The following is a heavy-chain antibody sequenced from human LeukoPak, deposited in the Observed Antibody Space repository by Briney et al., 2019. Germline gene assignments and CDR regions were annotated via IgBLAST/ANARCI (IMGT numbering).Heavy chain of an antibody. CDR2: INGDGSST. CDR1: GFTFRSDW. CDR3: AELGITMIGGV. J-gene: IGHJ6*04. V-gene: IGHV3-74*01. Sequence: GGSLRLSCEASGFTFRSDWMHWVRQAPGKGLLWVSRINGDGSSTSYADSVKGRFTISRDNAKNTLYLQMNSLRAEDSAVYYCAELGITMIGGVWGKGTTVTISS. D-gene: IGHD3-10*02.